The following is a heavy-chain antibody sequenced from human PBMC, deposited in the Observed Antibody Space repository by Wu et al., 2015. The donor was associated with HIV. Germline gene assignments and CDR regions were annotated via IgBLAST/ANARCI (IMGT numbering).Heavy chain of an antibody. D-gene: IGHD3-22*01. V-gene: IGHV1-18*01. J-gene: IGHJ6*02. CDR2: ISAYNGNT. CDR1: GYTFTSYG. Sequence: QVQLVQSGVEVKKPGASVKVSCKASGYTFTSYGISWVRQAPGQGLEWMGWISAYNGNTNYAQKLQGRVTMTTDTSTSTAYMELRSLRSDDTAVYYCARVMIVVVITWGGPGGMDVVGPRGPRSPSP. CDR3: ARVMIVVVITWGGPGGMDV.